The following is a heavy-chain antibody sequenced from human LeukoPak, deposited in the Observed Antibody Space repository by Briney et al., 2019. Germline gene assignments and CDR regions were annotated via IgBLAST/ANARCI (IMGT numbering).Heavy chain of an antibody. CDR2: ISAGNGNT. Sequence: ASVKVSCKASGYTFTSYAIHWVRQAPGQRLEWMGWISAGNGNTKYSQNFQGRVTFISNTSATTAFMELSSLRSGDAAVYYCARDSGSGNNDYWSQGTLVTVSS. V-gene: IGHV1-3*01. D-gene: IGHD1-26*01. J-gene: IGHJ4*02. CDR1: GYTFTSYA. CDR3: ARDSGSGNNDY.